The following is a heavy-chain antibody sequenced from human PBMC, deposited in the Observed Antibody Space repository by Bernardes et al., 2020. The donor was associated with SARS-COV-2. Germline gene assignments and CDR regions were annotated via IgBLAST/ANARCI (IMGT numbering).Heavy chain of an antibody. J-gene: IGHJ6*02. CDR3: ARLKGDHYYYGMDV. Sequence: GGPLRLSCASSGFTFRSDGMHWVHQPPGIGLEWVDVIWVDGYKKYYADSVKGRFTISRDNSKNTLYLQMNSLRAEDTAVYYCARLKGDHYYYGMDVWGQGTTVTVSS. D-gene: IGHD3-10*01. CDR1: GFTFRSDG. V-gene: IGHV3-33*01. CDR2: IWVDGYKK.